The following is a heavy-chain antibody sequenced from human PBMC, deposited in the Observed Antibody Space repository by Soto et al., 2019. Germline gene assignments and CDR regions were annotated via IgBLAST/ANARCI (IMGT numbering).Heavy chain of an antibody. J-gene: IGHJ4*02. CDR2: ISAYNGNT. V-gene: IGHV1-18*01. D-gene: IGHD3-10*01. CDR1: GYTFTSYG. CDR3: AREVDTMVRGYYVDY. Sequence: QVQLVQSGAEVKKPGASVKVSCKASGYTFTSYGISWVRQAPGQGLEWMGWISAYNGNTNYAQKLQGRVTMTTDTSTRTAYMELRSLRSDDTAVYYCAREVDTMVRGYYVDYWGQGTLVTVSS.